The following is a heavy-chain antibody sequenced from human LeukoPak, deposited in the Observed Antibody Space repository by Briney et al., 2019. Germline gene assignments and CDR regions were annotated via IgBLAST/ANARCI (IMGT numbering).Heavy chain of an antibody. D-gene: IGHD3-22*01. V-gene: IGHV3-30*04. J-gene: IGHJ5*02. CDR2: ISYDGSTK. CDR1: GLTFTIYP. Sequence: SGLSVRLSCAASGLTFTIYPIHWVRQARGRGREGGTVISYDGSTKYYADFVKGRFSIYRDNSKNTLHLPVNNLITEDTAVYYCASPYYYDRNPYYNIIDPWGPGNLVTVSS. CDR3: ASPYYYDRNPYYNIIDP.